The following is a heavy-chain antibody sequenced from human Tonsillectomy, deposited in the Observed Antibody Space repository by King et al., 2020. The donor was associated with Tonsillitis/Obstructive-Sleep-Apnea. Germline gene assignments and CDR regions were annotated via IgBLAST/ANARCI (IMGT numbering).Heavy chain of an antibody. J-gene: IGHJ3*02. CDR2: IIPIFGTV. D-gene: IGHD2-21*01. Sequence: VQLVESGAEVKKPGSSVKVSCKAYGGTFSSFAISWVRQAPGHGLEWMGGIIPIFGTVNYAQNFQGRVTITADESTSTAYMELSSLRSEDTAVYYCARATCGGDCYSTFTDAFDIWGQGTMVTVSS. CDR1: GGTFSSFA. V-gene: IGHV1-69*01. CDR3: ARATCGGDCYSTFTDAFDI.